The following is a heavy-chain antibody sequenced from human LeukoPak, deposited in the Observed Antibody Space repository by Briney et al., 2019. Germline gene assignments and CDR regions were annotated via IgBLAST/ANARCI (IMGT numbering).Heavy chain of an antibody. Sequence: PGGPLRLSCAVSGFTFGSYWMSWVRQAPGKGLEWVANIKQDGSEKYYVDSVKGRFTISRDNAKNSLYLQMNSLRAEDTAVYYCARDYDYVWGSYRHWYFDLWGSGTLVSASS. V-gene: IGHV3-7*05. CDR1: GFTFGSYW. D-gene: IGHD3-16*02. CDR2: IKQDGSEK. J-gene: IGHJ2*01. CDR3: ARDYDYVWGSYRHWYFDL.